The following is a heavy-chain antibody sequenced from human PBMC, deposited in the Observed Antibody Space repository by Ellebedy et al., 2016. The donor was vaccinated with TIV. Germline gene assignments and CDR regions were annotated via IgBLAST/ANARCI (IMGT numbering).Heavy chain of an antibody. CDR3: ARHGDSSGWPDFDY. CDR2: ISYSGST. Sequence: MPSETPSLTCTVSGGSISPYYWSWIRQPPGKGLEWIGYISYSGSTNYNPSLQSRVTISVDASKNQFSLKLSSVTAADTAVYYCARHGDSSGWPDFDYWGQGTLVTVSS. CDR1: GGSISPYY. V-gene: IGHV4-59*08. J-gene: IGHJ4*02. D-gene: IGHD6-19*01.